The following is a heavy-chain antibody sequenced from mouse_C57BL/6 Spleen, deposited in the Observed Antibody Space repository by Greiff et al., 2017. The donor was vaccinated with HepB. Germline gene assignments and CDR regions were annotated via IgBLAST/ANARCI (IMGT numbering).Heavy chain of an antibody. V-gene: IGHV5-9-1*02. J-gene: IGHJ4*01. CDR1: GFTFSSYA. D-gene: IGHD2-4*01. Sequence: EVKVVESGEGLVKPGGSLKLSCAASGFTFSSYAMSWVRQTPEKRLEWVAYISSGGDYIYYADTVKGRFTISRDNARNTLYLQMSSLKSEDTAMYYCTRDPSIYYDYDVGAMDYWGQGTSVTVSS. CDR3: TRDPSIYYDYDVGAMDY. CDR2: ISSGGDYI.